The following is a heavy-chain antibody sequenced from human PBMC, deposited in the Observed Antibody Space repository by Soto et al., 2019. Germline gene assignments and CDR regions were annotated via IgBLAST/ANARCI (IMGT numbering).Heavy chain of an antibody. CDR3: AKDPTVRGYRGYDSGYYFDF. V-gene: IGHV3-30*18. CDR2: ISYDGSIQ. Sequence: QVQLVESGGGVVQPGRSLRLACSASGFTFSDYGVHWVRQAPGTALEWVAVISYDGSIQYYADSVKGRFTISRDNSKNTLYLQMNSLRVEDTAVYFCAKDPTVRGYRGYDSGYYFDFWGQGSVVTVSS. D-gene: IGHD5-12*01. CDR1: GFTFSDYG. J-gene: IGHJ4*02.